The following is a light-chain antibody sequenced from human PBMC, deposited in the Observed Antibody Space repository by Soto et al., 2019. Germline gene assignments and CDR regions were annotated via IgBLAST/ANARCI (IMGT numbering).Light chain of an antibody. V-gene: IGKV1-33*01. CDR2: DAS. J-gene: IGKJ5*01. CDR3: QQYDRLPIT. CDR1: QDITNY. Sequence: DIQMTQSPSSLSASVGDRVTSTCHSSQDITNYLNWYQQKPAKAPKLLIYDASNLETGVPSRFSGSGSGTDVSFVITSLQPEDIAVYYCQQYDRLPITFGQGTRLEI.